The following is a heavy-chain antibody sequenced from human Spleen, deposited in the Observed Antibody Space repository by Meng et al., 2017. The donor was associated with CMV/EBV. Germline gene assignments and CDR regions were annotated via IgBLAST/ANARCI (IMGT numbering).Heavy chain of an antibody. CDR2: VYYSGST. CDR3: ARGDTAMGQGYYYYGMDV. D-gene: IGHD5-18*01. CDR1: GVSISSYY. J-gene: IGHJ6*02. V-gene: IGHV4-59*01. Sequence: GSLRLSCTVSGVSISSYYWTWIRQPPGKGLEWIGYVYYSGSTNYNPSLKSRVTISVDTSKNQFSLKLSSVTAADTAVYYCARGDTAMGQGYYYYGMDVWGQGTTVTVSS.